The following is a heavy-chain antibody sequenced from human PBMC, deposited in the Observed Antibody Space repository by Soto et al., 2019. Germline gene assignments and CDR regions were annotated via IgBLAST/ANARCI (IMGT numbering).Heavy chain of an antibody. J-gene: IGHJ4*02. CDR2: INPNSGGT. Sequence: QVQLVPSGAEVKKPGASVKVSCKASGYTFTGYYMHWVRQAPGQGLEWMGWINPNSGGTNYAQKFQGWVTMTRDTSISTAYMELSRLRSDDTAVYYCARGVGVLLWFGELSPFDYWGQGTLVTVSS. V-gene: IGHV1-2*04. D-gene: IGHD3-10*01. CDR3: ARGVGVLLWFGELSPFDY. CDR1: GYTFTGYY.